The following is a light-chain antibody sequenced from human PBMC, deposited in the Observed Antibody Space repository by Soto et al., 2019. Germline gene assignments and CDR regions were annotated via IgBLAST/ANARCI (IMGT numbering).Light chain of an antibody. CDR2: EVN. Sequence: QSVLTQPPSASGSPGQSVTISCTGTSSDVGGDNYVSWYQQHPGKVPKLMIYEVNKRPSGVPDRFSGSKSGNTASLTVSGLQPEDEADYYCTSYAGGNNVFGTGTKLTVL. J-gene: IGLJ1*01. V-gene: IGLV2-8*01. CDR1: SSDVGGDNY. CDR3: TSYAGGNNV.